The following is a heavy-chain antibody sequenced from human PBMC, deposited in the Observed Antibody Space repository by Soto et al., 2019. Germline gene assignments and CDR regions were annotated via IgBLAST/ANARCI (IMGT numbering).Heavy chain of an antibody. CDR3: AREIQREYVSFDR. Sequence: GGSLRRSYGAFGLTLSTSSMNWVRQAPGRGLEWISYIRSHTSVTYYADSVKGRFTISRDSAKNSLYLQMDSLRVEDTAVYYCAREIQREYVSFDRWGKGSLVTV. CDR1: GLTLSTSS. V-gene: IGHV3-48*01. CDR2: IRSHTSVT. J-gene: IGHJ5*02. D-gene: IGHD3-16*01.